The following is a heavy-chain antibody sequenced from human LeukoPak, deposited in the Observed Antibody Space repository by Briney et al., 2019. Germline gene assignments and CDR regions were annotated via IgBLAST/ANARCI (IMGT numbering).Heavy chain of an antibody. CDR3: ARAVRGYCSGGSYSYYDAFDI. D-gene: IGHD2-15*01. CDR1: GFIFSSYT. V-gene: IGHV3-21*01. J-gene: IGHJ3*02. CDR2: ISSTGTYI. Sequence: PGESLRLSCAASGFIFSSYTINWVRQAPGKGLEWVSSISSTGTYIYYADSVKGRFTISRDNAKNSLYLQMSSLRAEDTAVYYCARAVRGYCSGGSYSYYDAFDIWGQGTVVTVSS.